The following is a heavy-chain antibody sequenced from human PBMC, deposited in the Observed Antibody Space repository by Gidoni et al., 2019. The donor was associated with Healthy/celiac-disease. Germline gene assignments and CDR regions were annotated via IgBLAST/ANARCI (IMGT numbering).Heavy chain of an antibody. CDR2: ISGRGGST. CDR3: AKVGDYGGNSRYYGMDV. Sequence: EVQLVESGGGLVQPGGSLRLSCAASGFTFSSYAMSWVRQAPGKGLEWVSAISGRGGSTYYADSVKGRFTSSRDNSKNTLYLQMNSLRAEDTAVYYCAKVGDYGGNSRYYGMDVWGQGTTVTVSS. J-gene: IGHJ6*02. V-gene: IGHV3-23*04. CDR1: GFTFSSYA. D-gene: IGHD4-17*01.